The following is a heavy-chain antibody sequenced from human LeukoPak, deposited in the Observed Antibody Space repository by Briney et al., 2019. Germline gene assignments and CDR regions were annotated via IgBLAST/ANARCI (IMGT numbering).Heavy chain of an antibody. CDR3: ARRRFSAYYFDY. J-gene: IGHJ4*02. V-gene: IGHV1-69*05. CDR2: IIPIFGTT. Sequence: GASVKLSCKASGGTFSSYAISWVRQAPGQGLEWMGRIIPIFGTTNYAQKLQGRVTITTDESTGTAYMELSSLRSEDTAVYYCARRRFSAYYFDYWGQGTLVTVSS. CDR1: GGTFSSYA.